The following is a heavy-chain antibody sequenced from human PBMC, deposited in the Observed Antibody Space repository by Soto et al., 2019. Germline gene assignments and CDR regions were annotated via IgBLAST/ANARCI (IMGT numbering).Heavy chain of an antibody. J-gene: IGHJ6*02. CDR2: ISYDGNTE. V-gene: IGHV3-30*18. Sequence: QVQLVESGGGVVQPGRSLRLSCAASGFTLNDFGMHWVRQAPGKGLEWLAVISYDGNTEDYADSVKGRFTISRDSSKTPLYLKMDRLKAEDTAVYYCAKDRSLYLSFNYYGMDVWGQGTTVTVS. CDR1: GFTLNDFG. CDR3: AKDRSLYLSFNYYGMDV. D-gene: IGHD2-2*02.